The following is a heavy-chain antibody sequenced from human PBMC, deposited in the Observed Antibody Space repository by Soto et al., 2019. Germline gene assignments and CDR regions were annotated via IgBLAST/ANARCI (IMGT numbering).Heavy chain of an antibody. CDR2: ISSSGSTI. CDR1: GFTSSDYY. J-gene: IGHJ5*02. CDR3: ARVPVQYYDFWSGSRRGHWFDP. V-gene: IGHV3-11*01. Sequence: GGSLRLSCAASGFTSSDYYMSWIRQAPGKGLEWVSYISSSGSTIYYADSVKGRFTISRDNAKNSLYLQMNSLRAEDTAVYYCARVPVQYYDFWSGSRRGHWFDPWGQGT. D-gene: IGHD3-3*01.